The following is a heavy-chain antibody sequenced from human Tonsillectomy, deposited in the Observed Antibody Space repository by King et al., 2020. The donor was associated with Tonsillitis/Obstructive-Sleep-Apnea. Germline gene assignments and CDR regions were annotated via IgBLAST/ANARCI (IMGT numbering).Heavy chain of an antibody. J-gene: IGHJ3*01. CDR1: GGSFSYYY. CDR2: INHSGST. CDR3: ARGKQLTIVGVVIPAAFDV. Sequence: VQLQQWGAGLLNPSETLSLTCAFYGGSFSYYYWTWIRQSPGKGLEWIEINHSGSTNYNPSLKSRVTLSIDISKKQVSLKLSAVTAADTAVYYCARGKQLTIVGVVIPAAFDVWGQGTMVTVSS. D-gene: IGHD3-3*01. V-gene: IGHV4-34*01.